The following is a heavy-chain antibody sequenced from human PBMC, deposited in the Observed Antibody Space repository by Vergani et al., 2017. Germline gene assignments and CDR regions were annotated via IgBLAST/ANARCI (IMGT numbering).Heavy chain of an antibody. Sequence: QVPVVQSGAEVKKSGASVTVSCKTSGYTFSNYYMHCVRQAPGQGLEWMGIINPSGGHTNYAQKFQGRITMTRDTSTSTVYMELSSLRSEDTAIYYCAGGEYGMLTGYRYWGQGTLVTVSA. CDR1: GYTFSNYY. CDR3: AGGEYGMLTGYRY. J-gene: IGHJ4*02. CDR2: INPSGGHT. D-gene: IGHD3-9*01. V-gene: IGHV1-46*03.